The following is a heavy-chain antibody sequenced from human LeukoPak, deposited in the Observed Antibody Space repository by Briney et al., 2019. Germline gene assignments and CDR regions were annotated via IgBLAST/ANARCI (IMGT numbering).Heavy chain of an antibody. J-gene: IGHJ4*02. CDR3: ARGIVVAVAGTYFDY. CDR1: GYTFTSYG. D-gene: IGHD6-19*01. Sequence: ASVKVSRKASGYTFTSYGISWVRQAPGQGLEWMGWISAYNGNTNYAQKLQGRVTMTTDTSTSTAYMELRSLRSDDTAVYYCARGIVVAVAGTYFDYWGQGTLVTVSS. CDR2: ISAYNGNT. V-gene: IGHV1-18*04.